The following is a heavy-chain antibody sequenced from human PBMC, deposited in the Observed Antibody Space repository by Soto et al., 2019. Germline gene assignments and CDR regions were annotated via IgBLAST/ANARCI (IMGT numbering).Heavy chain of an antibody. D-gene: IGHD2-2*01. Sequence: ASVKVSCKASGGTLSSYTFSWVRQAPGQGLEWMGRVIPNLGVTNYAKKFQGRFTIVVDTSTSTAYMELNSLRYEDTAVYYCGKDKGDGIDTSCPDFDYWGQGTLVTVSS. CDR1: GGTLSSYT. V-gene: IGHV1-69*02. J-gene: IGHJ4*02. CDR2: VIPNLGVT. CDR3: GKDKGDGIDTSCPDFDY.